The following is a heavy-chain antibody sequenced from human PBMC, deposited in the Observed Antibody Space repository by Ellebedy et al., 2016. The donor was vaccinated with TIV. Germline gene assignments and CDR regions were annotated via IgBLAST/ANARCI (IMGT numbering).Heavy chain of an antibody. Sequence: PGGSLRLSCAASGFTFSSYSMNWVRQAPGKGLEWVSSISSSSSYIYYADSVKGRFTISRDNAKNSLYLQMNSLRAEDTAVYYCARDSNQGVYSSSWYNVGSCFDYWGQGTLVTVSS. D-gene: IGHD6-13*01. V-gene: IGHV3-21*01. CDR2: ISSSSSYI. J-gene: IGHJ4*02. CDR1: GFTFSSYS. CDR3: ARDSNQGVYSSSWYNVGSCFDY.